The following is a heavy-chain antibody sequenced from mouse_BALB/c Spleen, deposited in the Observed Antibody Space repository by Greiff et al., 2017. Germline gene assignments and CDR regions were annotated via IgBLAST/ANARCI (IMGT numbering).Heavy chain of an antibody. D-gene: IGHD2-3*01. CDR1: GYTFTSYW. Sequence: QVQLQQPGAELVKPGASVKLSCKASGYTFTSYWMHWVKQRPGQGLEWIGEISPSNGRTNYNEKFKSKATLTVDKSSSTAYMQLSSLTSEDSAVYYCARDDEGFAYWGQGTLVTVSA. V-gene: IGHV1S81*02. J-gene: IGHJ3*01. CDR3: ARDDEGFAY. CDR2: ISPSNGRT.